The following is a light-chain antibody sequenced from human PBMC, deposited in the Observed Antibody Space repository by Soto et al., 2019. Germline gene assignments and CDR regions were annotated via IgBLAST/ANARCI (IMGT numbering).Light chain of an antibody. CDR3: QQRSNWPSWT. Sequence: EIVRTQSPATLSVSPGGRATLSCRASQSVSSYLAWYQQKPGQAPRLLIYDASNRATGIPARFSGSGSGTDFTLTISSLEPEDFAVYYCQQRSNWPSWTFGQGTKVDIK. J-gene: IGKJ1*01. V-gene: IGKV3-11*01. CDR1: QSVSSY. CDR2: DAS.